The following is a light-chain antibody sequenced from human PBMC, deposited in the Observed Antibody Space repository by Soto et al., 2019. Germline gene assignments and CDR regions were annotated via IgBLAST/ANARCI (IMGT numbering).Light chain of an antibody. CDR1: QSVNNY. Sequence: EIVLTQSTATLSLSPGDRSTLSCRASQSVNNYLAWYQQKPGQAPRLLIYDASNRATGIPARFSGSGSGADFSLTINSLEPEEFAVYYCQQRARWPPTFGQRTKV. CDR3: QQRARWPPT. CDR2: DAS. V-gene: IGKV3-11*01. J-gene: IGKJ1*01.